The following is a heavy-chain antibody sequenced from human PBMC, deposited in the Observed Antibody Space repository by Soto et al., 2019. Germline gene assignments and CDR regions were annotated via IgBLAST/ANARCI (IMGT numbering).Heavy chain of an antibody. Sequence: SGAEVKEPGASVRVSCKASGYTFTSHTLHWARQAPGQGLEWMGWIIVSNGSPRYAPQFQGRVTFGRDTSATTAYMELSSLTSEDTAVYYCAREPEDGVPGDYWGQGTLVVVSS. CDR1: GYTFTSHT. V-gene: IGHV1-3*01. CDR3: AREPEDGVPGDY. D-gene: IGHD3-3*01. CDR2: IIVSNGSP. J-gene: IGHJ4*02.